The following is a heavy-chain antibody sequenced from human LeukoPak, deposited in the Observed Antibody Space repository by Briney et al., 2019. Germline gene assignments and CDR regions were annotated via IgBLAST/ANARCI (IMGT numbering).Heavy chain of an antibody. V-gene: IGHV3-33*08. CDR2: IWYDGSNK. CDR3: ARDRSYGSGTNNPPFGY. D-gene: IGHD3-10*01. CDR1: GFTFSSYT. J-gene: IGHJ4*02. Sequence: PGGSLRLSCEASGFTFSSYTMTWVRQAPGKGLEWVAVIWYDGSNKYYADSVKGRFTISRDNSKNTLYLQMNSLRAEDTAVYYCARDRSYGSGTNNPPFGYWGQGTLVTVSS.